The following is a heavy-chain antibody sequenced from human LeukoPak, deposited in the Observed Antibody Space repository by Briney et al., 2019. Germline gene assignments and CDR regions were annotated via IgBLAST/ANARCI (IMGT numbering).Heavy chain of an antibody. Sequence: ASVKVSCKASGYAFTRYGISWVRQAPGQGLDWMGWINTYSGDTKYAQRLQGRVTLTTDTSTNTVYMELRSLRSDDTAVYYCARTGDLVGATMCFDYWGQGTLVTVSS. CDR3: ARTGDLVGATMCFDY. J-gene: IGHJ4*02. CDR2: INTYSGDT. V-gene: IGHV1-18*01. CDR1: GYAFTRYG. D-gene: IGHD1-26*01.